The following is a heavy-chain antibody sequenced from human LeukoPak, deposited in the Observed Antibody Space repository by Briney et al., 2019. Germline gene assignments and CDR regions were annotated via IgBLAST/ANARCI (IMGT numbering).Heavy chain of an antibody. D-gene: IGHD6-13*01. CDR1: GFTFSSYG. CDR2: ISYDGSNK. Sequence: PGGSLRLSCAASGFTFSSYGMHWVRQAPGKGLEWVAVISYDGSNKYYADSVKGRFTISRDNSKNTLYLQMNSLRAEDTAVYYCARRGVAAAGALFDYWGQGTLVTVSS. J-gene: IGHJ4*02. CDR3: ARRGVAAAGALFDY. V-gene: IGHV3-30*19.